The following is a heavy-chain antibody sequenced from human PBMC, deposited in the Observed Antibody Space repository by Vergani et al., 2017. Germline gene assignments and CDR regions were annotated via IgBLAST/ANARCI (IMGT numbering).Heavy chain of an antibody. CDR1: GGSISSYY. V-gene: IGHV4-59*01. CDR2: IYYSGST. J-gene: IGHJ4*02. D-gene: IGHD3-3*01. Sequence: QVQLQESGPGLVKPSETLSLTCTVSGGSISSYYWSWIRQPPGKGLEWIGYIYYSGSTNYNSSLKSRVTISVDTSTNQFSLKLSSVTAADTAVYYCAISAGDFWSGYYSLLFDYWGQGTLVTVSS. CDR3: AISAGDFWSGYYSLLFDY.